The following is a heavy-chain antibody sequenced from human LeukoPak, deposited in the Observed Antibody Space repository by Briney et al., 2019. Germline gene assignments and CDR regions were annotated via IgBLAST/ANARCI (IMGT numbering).Heavy chain of an antibody. V-gene: IGHV3-23*01. J-gene: IGHJ3*02. CDR1: GFTFSSYA. CDR2: ISGSGGST. Sequence: PGGSLRLSCAASGFTFSSYAMSWVRQAPGKGLEGVSAISGSGGSTYYADSVKGRFTISRDNSKNTLYLQMNSLRAEDTAVYYCAKDLFGIRTPDAFDIWGQGTMVTVSS. D-gene: IGHD3-3*01. CDR3: AKDLFGIRTPDAFDI.